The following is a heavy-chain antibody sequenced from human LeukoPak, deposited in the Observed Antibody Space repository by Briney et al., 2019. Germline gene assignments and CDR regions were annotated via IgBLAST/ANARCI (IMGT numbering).Heavy chain of an antibody. J-gene: IGHJ4*02. CDR2: IYYSGST. D-gene: IGHD3-10*01. V-gene: IGHV4-59*01. CDR1: GGSNSSYY. Sequence: PSETLSLTCTVFGGSNSSYYWSWIRQPPGKGLEWIGYIYYSGSTNYNPSLKSRVTISIDTSKNQFSLKLNSVTAVDTAVYYCAAVRGRYYFDYWGQGTLVTVSS. CDR3: AAVRGRYYFDY.